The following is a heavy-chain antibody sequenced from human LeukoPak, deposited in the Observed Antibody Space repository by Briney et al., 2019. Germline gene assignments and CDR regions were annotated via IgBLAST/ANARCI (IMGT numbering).Heavy chain of an antibody. D-gene: IGHD5-18*01. J-gene: IGHJ5*02. V-gene: IGHV1-2*02. Sequence: GASVKVSCKASGYTFTGYYMHWVGQAPGQGLEWMGWINPNSGGTNYAQKFQGRVTMTRDTSISTAYMELSRLRSDDTAVYYCAREAVDTAMVTENWFDPWGQGTLVTVSS. CDR3: AREAVDTAMVTENWFDP. CDR2: INPNSGGT. CDR1: GYTFTGYY.